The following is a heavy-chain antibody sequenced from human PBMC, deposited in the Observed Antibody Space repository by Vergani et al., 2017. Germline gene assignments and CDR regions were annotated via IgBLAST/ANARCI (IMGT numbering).Heavy chain of an antibody. V-gene: IGHV4-59*01. Sequence: QVQLQESGPGLVKPSETLSLTCTVSGGSISSYYWIWIRQPPGKGLEWIGYIYYSGSTNYNPSLKSRVTISVDTSKNQFSLKLSSVTAADTAVYYCARVRARITIFDYWGQGTLVTVSS. D-gene: IGHD3-3*01. CDR2: IYYSGST. J-gene: IGHJ4*02. CDR1: GGSISSYY. CDR3: ARVRARITIFDY.